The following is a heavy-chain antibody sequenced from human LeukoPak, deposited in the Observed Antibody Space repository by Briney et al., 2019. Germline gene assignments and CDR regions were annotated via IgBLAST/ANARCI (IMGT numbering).Heavy chain of an antibody. CDR3: ARDLLEWYFDY. D-gene: IGHD3-3*01. Sequence: GGSLRLSCAASGFTFSNYAMSWARQAPGKGLEWVSVIYSGGSTYYADSVKGRFTISRDNSKNTLYLQMNSLRAEDTAVYYCARDLLEWYFDYWGQGTLVTVSS. V-gene: IGHV3-66*01. J-gene: IGHJ4*02. CDR1: GFTFSNYA. CDR2: IYSGGST.